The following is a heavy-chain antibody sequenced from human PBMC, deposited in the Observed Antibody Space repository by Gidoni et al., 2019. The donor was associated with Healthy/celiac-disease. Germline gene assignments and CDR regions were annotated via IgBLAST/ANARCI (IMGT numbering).Heavy chain of an antibody. CDR3: ARAEGFGDPGGPLGY. D-gene: IGHD3-10*01. CDR2: ISYDGSNK. V-gene: IGHV3-30-3*01. J-gene: IGHJ4*02. Sequence: QVQLVESGGGVVQPGRSLSLSCAASGFTFSSYAMHWVRQAPGKGLEWVAVISYDGSNKYYADSVKGRFTISRDNSKNTLYLQMNSLRAEDTAVYYCARAEGFGDPGGPLGYWGQGTLVTVSS. CDR1: GFTFSSYA.